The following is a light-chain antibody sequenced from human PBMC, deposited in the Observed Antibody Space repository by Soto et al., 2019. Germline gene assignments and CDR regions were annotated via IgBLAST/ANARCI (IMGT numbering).Light chain of an antibody. CDR3: SSYTSNSTLHVV. V-gene: IGLV2-14*01. J-gene: IGLJ2*01. CDR1: SSDVGGYNY. Sequence: QSALNQPASVSGSPGQSITISCTGTSSDVGGYNYVSWYQQHPGKAPKLMIYEVSNRPSGVSNRFSGSKSGNTASLTISGRQAEDEADYYSSSYTSNSTLHVVFGGGTQLTVL. CDR2: EVS.